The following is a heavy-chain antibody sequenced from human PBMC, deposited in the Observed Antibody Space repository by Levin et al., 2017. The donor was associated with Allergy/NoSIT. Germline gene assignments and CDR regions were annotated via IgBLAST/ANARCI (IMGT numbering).Heavy chain of an antibody. CDR1: GFAFSTYT. D-gene: IGHD1-14*01. V-gene: IGHV3-48*02. CDR2: ISSGSTTL. J-gene: IGHJ3*02. CDR3: ARMKRNNRHAFDI. Sequence: GGSLRLSCAASGFAFSTYTMNWVRQAPGKGLEWISKISSGSTTLSSSSSFPFRFTTSRDNARDSLYLQMNSLRDEDTAVYFCARMKRNNRHAFDIWGQGTMVTVSS.